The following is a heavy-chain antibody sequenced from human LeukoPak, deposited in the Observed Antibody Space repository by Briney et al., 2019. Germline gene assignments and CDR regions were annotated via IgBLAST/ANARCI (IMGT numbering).Heavy chain of an antibody. Sequence: ASVKVSCKASGYTFTSYYMHWVRQAPGKGLEWMGGFDPEDGETIYAQKFQGRVTMTEDTSTDTAYMELSSLRSEDTAVYYCATGRVVPAVPFDYWGQGTLVTVSS. D-gene: IGHD2-2*01. CDR3: ATGRVVPAVPFDY. CDR2: FDPEDGET. CDR1: GYTFTSYY. J-gene: IGHJ4*02. V-gene: IGHV1-24*01.